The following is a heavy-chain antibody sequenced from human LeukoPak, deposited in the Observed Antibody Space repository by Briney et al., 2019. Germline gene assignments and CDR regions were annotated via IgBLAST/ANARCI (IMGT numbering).Heavy chain of an antibody. V-gene: IGHV3-21*01. CDR3: ARESGGYSSGWFDY. CDR1: GFTFSSYS. D-gene: IGHD6-19*01. J-gene: IGHJ4*02. Sequence: GGSLRLSCAASGFTFSSYSMNWVRQASGKGLEWVSSISSSSSYIYYADSVKGRFTISRDNAKNSLYLQMNSLRAEDTAVYYCARESGGYSSGWFDYWGQGTLVTVSS. CDR2: ISSSSSYI.